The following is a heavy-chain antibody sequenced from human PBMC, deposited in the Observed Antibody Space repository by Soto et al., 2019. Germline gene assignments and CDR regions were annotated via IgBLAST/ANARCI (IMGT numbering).Heavy chain of an antibody. V-gene: IGHV4-4*09. Sequence: GSTNYNPSLKSRVTISIDTSKNQFSLKLSSVTAADTAVYYRSCGRVHPGYGIEGLVDYWGQGTLVTVSS. CDR3: SCGRVHPGYGIEGLVDY. CDR2: GST. D-gene: IGHD5-12*01. J-gene: IGHJ4*02.